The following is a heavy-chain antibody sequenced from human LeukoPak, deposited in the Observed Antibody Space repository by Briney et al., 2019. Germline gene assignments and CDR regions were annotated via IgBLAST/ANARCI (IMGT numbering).Heavy chain of an antibody. Sequence: SETLSLTCTVSGGSISSGDYYWCWIRQPPGKGLEWLGYIYYNGSTYYNPSLKSRVTISVDTSTNQFSLKLSSVTAADTAVYYCARTSLGGAWFDPWGQGTLVTVSS. CDR3: ARTSLGGAWFDP. CDR2: IYYNGST. J-gene: IGHJ5*02. V-gene: IGHV4-30-4*08. CDR1: GGSISSGDYY. D-gene: IGHD3-10*01.